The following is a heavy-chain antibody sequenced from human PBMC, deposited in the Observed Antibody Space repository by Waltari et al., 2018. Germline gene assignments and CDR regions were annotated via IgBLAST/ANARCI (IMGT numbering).Heavy chain of an antibody. CDR1: GGSFSTYP. J-gene: IGHJ4*02. CDR2: IIPIFPTT. Sequence: QVQLVQSGAEVKKPGSSVKVPCNTSGGSFSTYPLTWGRQAPGQGLEWMGGIIPIFPTTNYAQKFQGRLTISADESTRTVYMDLSSLRSEDTAVYYCAKRGVNSTGGAFDYWGQGTLVTVSS. V-gene: IGHV1-69*01. D-gene: IGHD3-22*01. CDR3: AKRGVNSTGGAFDY.